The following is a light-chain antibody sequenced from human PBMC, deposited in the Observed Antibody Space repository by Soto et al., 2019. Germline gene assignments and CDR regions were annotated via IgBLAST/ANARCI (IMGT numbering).Light chain of an antibody. CDR1: QSVSGKY. J-gene: IGKJ5*01. V-gene: IGKV3-20*01. CDR3: QHFGSSPPVT. Sequence: IVLTQSPGTLSLSPGESATLSCRTSQSVSGKYVAWYQQRPGLPPRVLVYGATKRAAGIPDRFRGSGSGTEFTLTISGLEAEDFAVYFCQHFGSSPPVTFGQGTRLEIK. CDR2: GAT.